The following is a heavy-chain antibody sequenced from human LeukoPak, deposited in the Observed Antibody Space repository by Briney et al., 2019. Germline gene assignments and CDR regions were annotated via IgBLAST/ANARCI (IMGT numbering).Heavy chain of an antibody. V-gene: IGHV1-24*01. CDR3: ATDRRGIAVAVNAFDI. CDR1: GYTLTELS. J-gene: IGHJ3*02. D-gene: IGHD6-19*01. Sequence: ASVKVSCKVSGYTLTELSMHWVRQAPGKGLEWMGGFDPEDGETIYAQKFQGRVTMTEDTSTDTAYMELSSLRSEDTAVYYCATDRRGIAVAVNAFDIWGQGTMVTVSS. CDR2: FDPEDGET.